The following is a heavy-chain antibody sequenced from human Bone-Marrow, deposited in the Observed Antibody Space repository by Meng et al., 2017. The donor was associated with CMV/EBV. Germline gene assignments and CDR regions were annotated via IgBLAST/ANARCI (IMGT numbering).Heavy chain of an antibody. CDR2: ITPVNGNT. J-gene: IGHJ6*02. V-gene: IGHV1-45*02. D-gene: IGHD3-3*01. Sequence: FTYRYLHWVRQDPGQALEWMGWITPVNGNTNYAQKFQDRVTITRDRSMSTAYMELSSLRSEDTAMYYCATQEIFGVVTNDYYYGMDVWGQGTTVTVSS. CDR3: ATQEIFGVVTNDYYYGMDV. CDR1: FTYRY.